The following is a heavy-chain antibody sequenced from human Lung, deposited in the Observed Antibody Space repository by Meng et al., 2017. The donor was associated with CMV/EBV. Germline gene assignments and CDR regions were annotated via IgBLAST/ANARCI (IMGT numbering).Heavy chain of an antibody. V-gene: IGHV3-30*02. CDR2: IRYDGSDK. CDR1: GFNFGTFG. D-gene: IGHD3-3*01. CDR3: AKALSNYDSWSGCDN. J-gene: IGHJ4*02. Sequence: GGSLRLXCAASGFNFGTFGMHWVRQAPGKGLEWVSFIRYDGSDKYYVDLVKGRFTVSRDNSRNTVFLQMSSLRDEDTAVYYCAKALSNYDSWSGCDNWGQGXLVTVSS.